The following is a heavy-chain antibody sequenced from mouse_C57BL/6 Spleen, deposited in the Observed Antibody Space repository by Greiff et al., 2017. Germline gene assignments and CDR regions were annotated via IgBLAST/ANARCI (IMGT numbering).Heavy chain of an antibody. V-gene: IGHV1-69*01. Sequence: QVQLQQPGAELVMPGASVKLSCKASGYTFTSYWMHWVKQRPGQGLEWIGEIDPSDSYTNYNQKFKGKSTLTVDKSSSTSYMQLSSLTSEDSAVYYCARPGDSTGSFAYWGQGTLVTVSA. CDR1: GYTFTSYW. CDR2: IDPSDSYT. J-gene: IGHJ3*01. D-gene: IGHD3-2*02. CDR3: ARPGDSTGSFAY.